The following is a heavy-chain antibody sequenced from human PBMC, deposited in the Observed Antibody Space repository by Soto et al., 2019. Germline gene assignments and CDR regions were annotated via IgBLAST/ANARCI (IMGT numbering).Heavy chain of an antibody. CDR3: AKTKTPHVRNGMDV. V-gene: IGHV4-31*04. Sequence: QVRLQESGPGLVRPSQTLSLTCTVSGDSLSSGGYYCSWIRQLPGKGLEWIGFIYYSGSTFYNPSLRRRVTMSADASKNQISLKLRSVTAADTAVYYCAKTKTPHVRNGMDVWGQGTTVTVSS. D-gene: IGHD2-8*01. J-gene: IGHJ6*02. CDR1: GDSLSSGGYY. CDR2: IYYSGST.